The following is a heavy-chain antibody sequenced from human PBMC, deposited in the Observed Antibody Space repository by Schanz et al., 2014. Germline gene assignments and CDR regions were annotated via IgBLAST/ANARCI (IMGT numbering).Heavy chain of an antibody. CDR3: ARDRLECGAECYSVEVFEI. CDR1: RSTFSSYT. J-gene: IGHJ4*02. D-gene: IGHD2-21*01. CDR2: FIPILDVG. Sequence: QVQLVQSGAEVKKPGSSVKVSCKASRSTFSSYTISWVRQARGQGLEWVGRFIPILDVGNYAQQFQGRVTMTTDTSTGTVYMELSGLRSEDTAVYYCARDRLECGAECYSVEVFEIWGQGTLVTVSS. V-gene: IGHV1-69*08.